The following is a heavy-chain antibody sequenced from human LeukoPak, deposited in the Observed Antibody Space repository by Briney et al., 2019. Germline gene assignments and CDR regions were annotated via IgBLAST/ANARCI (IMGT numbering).Heavy chain of an antibody. J-gene: IGHJ6*04. D-gene: IGHD3-10*02. CDR2: ISSSGSTI. CDR1: GFTFSSYT. CDR3: AELGITMIGGV. V-gene: IGHV3-48*04. Sequence: GGSLRLSCAASGFTFSSYTMNWVRQAPGKGLEWVSYISSSGSTIYYADSVKGRFTISRDNAKNSLYLQMNSLRAEDTSVYYCAELGITMIGGVWGKGTTVTISS.